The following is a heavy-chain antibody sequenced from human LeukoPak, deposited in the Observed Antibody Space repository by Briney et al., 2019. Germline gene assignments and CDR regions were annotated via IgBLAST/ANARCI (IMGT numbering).Heavy chain of an antibody. CDR1: GGSFSGYY. V-gene: IGHV4-34*01. CDR3: ARRLTQYDCFDP. CDR2: INHSGST. D-gene: IGHD2-2*01. Sequence: SETLSLTCAVYGGSFSGYYWSWIRQPPGKGLEWIGEINHSGSTNYNPSLKSRVTISVDTSKNQFSLKLSSVTAADRAVYYCARRLTQYDCFDPWGQGILVTVSS. J-gene: IGHJ5*02.